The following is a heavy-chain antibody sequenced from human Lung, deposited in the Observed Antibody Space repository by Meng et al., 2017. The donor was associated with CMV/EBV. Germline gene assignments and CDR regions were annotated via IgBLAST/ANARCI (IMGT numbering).Heavy chain of an antibody. CDR1: GFTFDDYA. V-gene: IGHV3-43D*03. CDR2: ISWDGGST. J-gene: IGHJ6*02. Sequence: GESLNISCAASGFTFDDYAMHWVRQAPGKGLEWVSLISWDGGSTYYADSVKGRFTISRDNSKSSLYLQMNGLRAEDTALHHCPKYYYGLDVWGQGTTVTVSS. CDR3: PKYYYGLDV.